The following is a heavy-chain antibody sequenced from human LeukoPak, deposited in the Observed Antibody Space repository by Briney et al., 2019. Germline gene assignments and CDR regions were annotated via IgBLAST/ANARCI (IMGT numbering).Heavy chain of an antibody. CDR2: ISNRGSSI. J-gene: IGHJ4*02. Sequence: GGSLRLSCAASGFTFSSYEMNWVRQAPGKGLEWVSYISNRGSSIYYADSVKGRFTISRDNAKNSLSLQMNSLRAEDTAVYYCARVPRSGYYYDSSGYYPTDWGQGTLVTVSS. CDR3: ARVPRSGYYYDSSGYYPTD. V-gene: IGHV3-48*03. D-gene: IGHD3-22*01. CDR1: GFTFSSYE.